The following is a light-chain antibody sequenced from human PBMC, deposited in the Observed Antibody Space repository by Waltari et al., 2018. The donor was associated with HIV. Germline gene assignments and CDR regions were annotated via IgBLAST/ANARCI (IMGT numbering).Light chain of an antibody. CDR3: QSYDSSLSDVV. CDR1: SSNIGAGSD. CDR2: GRI. V-gene: IGLV1-40*01. J-gene: IGLJ2*01. Sequence: QSVLTQPPSVSGAPGQRVTISCTGNSSNIGAGSDVHWYQHLPGTAPKLLIYGRINRPSGVPDRFSGSKSGTSASLSITGLQAEDEADYYCQSYDSSLSDVVFGGGTKLTVL.